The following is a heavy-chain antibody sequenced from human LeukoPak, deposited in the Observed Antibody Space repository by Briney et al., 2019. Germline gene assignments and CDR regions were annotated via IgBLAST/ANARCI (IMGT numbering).Heavy chain of an antibody. CDR1: AGSITTYY. CDR2: VHYGGST. V-gene: IGHV4-59*07. D-gene: IGHD1-26*01. Sequence: SDTLSLTRSVSAGSITTYYGTWIRQPPEKGLEWIGYVHYGGSTNYNPSLKSRVTMSEDTSTNQFSLKLSSVTAADTAVYYCARGVGATHFDYWGHGTLVTVSS. CDR3: ARGVGATHFDY. J-gene: IGHJ4*01.